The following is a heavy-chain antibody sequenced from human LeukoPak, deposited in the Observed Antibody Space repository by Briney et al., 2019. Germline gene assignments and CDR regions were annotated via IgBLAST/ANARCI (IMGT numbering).Heavy chain of an antibody. J-gene: IGHJ5*02. D-gene: IGHD3-3*01. CDR2: IIPIFGTA. CDR1: GGTFSSYA. CDR3: ATTPRNDFWSGHNWFDP. Sequence: SVKVSCKASGGTFSSYAISWVRQAPGQGLEWMGGIIPIFGTANYAQKFQGRVTITADESTSTAYMELSSLRSEDTAVYYCATTPRNDFWSGHNWFDPWGQGTLVAVSS. V-gene: IGHV1-69*13.